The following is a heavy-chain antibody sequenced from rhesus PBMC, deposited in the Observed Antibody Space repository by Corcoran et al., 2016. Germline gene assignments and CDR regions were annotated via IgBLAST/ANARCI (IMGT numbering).Heavy chain of an antibody. CDR2: ISGSSGST. CDR1: GGSFSGYY. D-gene: IGHD1-1-1*01. CDR3: ARVGIAGTIFDY. V-gene: IGHV4-165*01. J-gene: IGHJ4*01. Sequence: QVQLQESGPGLVKPSETLSLTCAVSGGSFSGYYWGWIRQPPGKGLEWIGYISGSSGSTDYNPSLKSRVTISTDTSKNQFSLKLSSVTAADTAVYYCARVGIAGTIFDYWGQGVLVTVSS.